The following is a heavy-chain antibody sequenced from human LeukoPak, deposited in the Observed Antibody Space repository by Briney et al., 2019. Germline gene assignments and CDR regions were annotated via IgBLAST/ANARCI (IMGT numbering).Heavy chain of an antibody. V-gene: IGHV4-34*01. Sequence: PSETLSLTCTVSGGSISSYYWSWIRQPPGKGLEWIGEINHSGSTNYNPSLKSRVTISVDTSKNQFSLKLSSVTAADTAVYYCAREGTESSSWGFDYWGQGTLVTVSS. CDR1: GGSISSYY. CDR2: INHSGST. D-gene: IGHD6-19*01. J-gene: IGHJ4*02. CDR3: AREGTESSSWGFDY.